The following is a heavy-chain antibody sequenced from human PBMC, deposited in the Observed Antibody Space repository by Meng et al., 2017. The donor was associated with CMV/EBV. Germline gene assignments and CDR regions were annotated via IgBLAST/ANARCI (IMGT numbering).Heavy chain of an antibody. D-gene: IGHD6-13*01. CDR3: AELQPVRGGFGY. CDR2: ISYDGSNK. CDR1: GFTFCRYA. V-gene: IGHV3-30-3*01. Sequence: VEQGESGGGVVQAGRSLRLSGAGFGFTFCRYAMHWVRQDPGKGLDWVAVISYDGSNKYYADSVKGRFTISRDNSKNTLYLQMNSLRAEDTAVYYWAELQPVRGGFGYWGQGTLVTVSS. J-gene: IGHJ4*02.